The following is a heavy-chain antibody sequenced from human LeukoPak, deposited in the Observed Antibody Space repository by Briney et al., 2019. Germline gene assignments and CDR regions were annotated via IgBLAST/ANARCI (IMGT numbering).Heavy chain of an antibody. Sequence: GGSLRLSCAASGFTFRSYGMHWVRQAPGKGLEYVSAISSNGGRTYYANSVKGRFTISRDNSRNTLYLQMGSLRAEDVAVYYCATYYYDSGGFHFHHWGQGTLVTVSS. CDR2: ISSNGGRT. J-gene: IGHJ1*01. CDR1: GFTFRSYG. D-gene: IGHD3-22*01. V-gene: IGHV3-64*01. CDR3: ATYYYDSGGFHFHH.